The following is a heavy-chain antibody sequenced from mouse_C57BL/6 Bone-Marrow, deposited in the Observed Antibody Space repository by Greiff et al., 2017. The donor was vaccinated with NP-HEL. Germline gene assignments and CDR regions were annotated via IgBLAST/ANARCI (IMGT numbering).Heavy chain of an antibody. D-gene: IGHD1-1*01. Sequence: QVTLKESGAELVRPGTSVKMSCKASGYTFTNYWIGWAKQRPGHGLEWIGDIYPGGGYTNYNEKFKGKATLTADKSSSTAYMQFSSLTSEDSAIYYCARSHYYYGSSGFAYWGQGTLVTVSA. CDR2: IYPGGGYT. CDR3: ARSHYYYGSSGFAY. J-gene: IGHJ3*01. CDR1: GYTFTNYW. V-gene: IGHV1-63*01.